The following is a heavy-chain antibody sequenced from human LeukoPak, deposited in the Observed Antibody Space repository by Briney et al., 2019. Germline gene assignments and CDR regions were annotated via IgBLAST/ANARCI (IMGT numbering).Heavy chain of an antibody. V-gene: IGHV3-9*01. J-gene: IGHJ6*03. CDR3: ARDRSEGYMDV. D-gene: IGHD3-3*01. Sequence: PGGSLRLSCAASGFTFDDYAMHWVRQAPGKGLEWVSGISWNSGSIGYADSVKGRFTISRDNAQNSLYLQMNSLRAEDSSVYYCARDRSEGYMDVWGKGTTVTVSS. CDR2: ISWNSGSI. CDR1: GFTFDDYA.